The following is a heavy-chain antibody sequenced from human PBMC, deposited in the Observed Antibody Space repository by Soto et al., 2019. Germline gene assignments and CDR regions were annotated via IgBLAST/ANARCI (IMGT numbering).Heavy chain of an antibody. J-gene: IGHJ6*02. D-gene: IGHD6-19*01. Sequence: XSGKVTFKASGYPFSGYYMHWVRQAPGQGLEWMGWINPNSGGTNYAQKFQGWVTMTRDTSISTAYMELSRLRSDDTAVYYCARDQAVAGNWYYYYGMDVWGQGTTVTVSS. V-gene: IGHV1-2*04. CDR1: GYPFSGYY. CDR3: ARDQAVAGNWYYYYGMDV. CDR2: INPNSGGT.